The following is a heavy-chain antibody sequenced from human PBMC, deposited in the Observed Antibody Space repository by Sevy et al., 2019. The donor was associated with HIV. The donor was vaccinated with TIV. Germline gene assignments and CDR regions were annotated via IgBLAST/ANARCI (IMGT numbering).Heavy chain of an antibody. D-gene: IGHD2-15*01. CDR1: GFTFSSYW. Sequence: GGSLRLSCAASGFTFSSYWMSWVRQAPGKGLEWVANIKQDGSEKYYVDSVKGRFTISRDNAKNSLYLQMKSLRAEDTAVYYCARAVVVVAATVFYYYGMDVWGQGTTVTVSS. V-gene: IGHV3-7*03. CDR3: ARAVVVVAATVFYYYGMDV. J-gene: IGHJ6*02. CDR2: IKQDGSEK.